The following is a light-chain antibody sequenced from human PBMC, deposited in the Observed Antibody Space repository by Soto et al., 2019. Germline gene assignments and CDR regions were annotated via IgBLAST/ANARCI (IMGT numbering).Light chain of an antibody. CDR1: QTISTY. Sequence: DIQMTQSPSSLSASVGDRVTITCRASQTISTYLNWYQQKPGKSPKLLIYAASSLQGAVPSRFSGSGSGTDFTLTISSLQPEDFATYYCQQSYNTPRTFGQGTKVDIK. V-gene: IGKV1-39*01. CDR3: QQSYNTPRT. J-gene: IGKJ1*01. CDR2: AAS.